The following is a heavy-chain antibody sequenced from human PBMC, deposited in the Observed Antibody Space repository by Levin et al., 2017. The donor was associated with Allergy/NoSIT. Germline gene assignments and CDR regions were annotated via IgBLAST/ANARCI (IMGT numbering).Heavy chain of an antibody. Sequence: SQTLSLTCTVSGGSISSGSYYWSWIRQPAGKGLEWIGRIYTSGSTNYNPSLKSRVTISVDTSKNQFSLKLSSVTAADTAVYYCARAYCGGDCYYNWFDPWGQGTLVTVSS. CDR1: GGSISSGSYY. V-gene: IGHV4-61*02. J-gene: IGHJ5*02. CDR3: ARAYCGGDCYYNWFDP. D-gene: IGHD2-21*02. CDR2: IYTSGST.